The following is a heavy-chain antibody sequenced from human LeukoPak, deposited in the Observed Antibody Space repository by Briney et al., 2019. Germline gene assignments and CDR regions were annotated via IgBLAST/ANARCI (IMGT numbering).Heavy chain of an antibody. CDR3: AKGRGSSSSYNFDY. D-gene: IGHD2-2*01. Sequence: GASVKVSCKASGYTFTGYYVHWVRQAPGQGLEWMGWINPNSGGTNYAQKFQGRVTMTRDTSISTVYMELSSLRSEDTAVYYCAKGRGSSSSYNFDYWGQGTLVTVSS. J-gene: IGHJ4*02. CDR2: INPNSGGT. V-gene: IGHV1-2*02. CDR1: GYTFTGYY.